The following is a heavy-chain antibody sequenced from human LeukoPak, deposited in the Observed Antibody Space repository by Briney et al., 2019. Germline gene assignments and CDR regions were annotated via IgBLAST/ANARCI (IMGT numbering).Heavy chain of an antibody. CDR1: GFTFSSYW. Sequence: GGSLRLSCAASGFTFSSYWMSWVRQAPGKGLEWVANIKQDGSEKYYVDSVKGRFTISRDNAKNSLYLQMNSLRVEDTAVYYCAKNVGDYDFWSGLHYYYMDVWGKGTPVTVSS. CDR3: AKNVGDYDFWSGLHYYYMDV. D-gene: IGHD3-3*01. CDR2: IKQDGSEK. V-gene: IGHV3-7*01. J-gene: IGHJ6*03.